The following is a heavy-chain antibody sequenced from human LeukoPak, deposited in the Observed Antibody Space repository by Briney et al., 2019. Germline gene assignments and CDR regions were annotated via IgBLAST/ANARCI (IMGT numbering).Heavy chain of an antibody. CDR1: GGSISSSRYY. Sequence: SETLSLTCTVSGGSISSSRYYWGWIRQLPGKGLEWIGYIYYSGSTYYNPSLKSRVTISLDTSKHQFSLRLSSVTAADTAVYYCARDGRYCPSANCPSKGVDWGQGTLVSVSS. CDR3: ARDGRYCPSANCPSKGVD. D-gene: IGHD2-2*01. CDR2: IYYSGST. V-gene: IGHV4-30-4*08. J-gene: IGHJ4*02.